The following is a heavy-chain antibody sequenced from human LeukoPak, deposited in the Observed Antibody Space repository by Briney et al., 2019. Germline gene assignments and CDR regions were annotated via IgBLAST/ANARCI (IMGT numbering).Heavy chain of an antibody. D-gene: IGHD3-22*01. CDR3: ARGNHYYDSSGYYRDAFDI. J-gene: IGHJ3*02. Sequence: SETLSLTCAVYGGSFSGYYWSWIRQPPGKGLEWIGEIYHSGSTNYNPSLKSRVTISVDTSKNQFSLKLSSVTAADTAVYYCARGNHYYDSSGYYRDAFDIWGQGTMVTVSS. CDR2: IYHSGST. CDR1: GGSFSGYY. V-gene: IGHV4-34*01.